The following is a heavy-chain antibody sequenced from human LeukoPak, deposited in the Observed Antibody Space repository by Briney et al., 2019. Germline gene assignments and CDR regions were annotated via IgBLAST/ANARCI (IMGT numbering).Heavy chain of an antibody. Sequence: PGRSLRLSCGASGFTFSSYAMHWVRQAPGKGLEWVAVISYDGSNKYYADSVKGRFTISRDNSKNTLYLQMNSLRAEDTAVYYCARGSPAGLPKDPSFDYWGQGTLVTVSS. J-gene: IGHJ4*02. D-gene: IGHD2-21*02. CDR2: ISYDGSNK. V-gene: IGHV3-30-3*01. CDR3: ARGSPAGLPKDPSFDY. CDR1: GFTFSSYA.